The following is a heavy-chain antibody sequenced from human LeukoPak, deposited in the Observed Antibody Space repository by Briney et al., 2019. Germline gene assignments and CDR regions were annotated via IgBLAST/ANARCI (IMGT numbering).Heavy chain of an antibody. D-gene: IGHD4-23*01. J-gene: IGHJ4*02. CDR2: IIPIFGTA. Sequence: SVKVSCKASGGTFSSYAISWVRQAPGQGLEWMGGIIPIFGTANYAQKFQGRVTITADKSTSTAYMELSSLRSEDTAVYYCARAFSTVGVEPFDLDGYYFDYWGQGTLVTVSS. CDR1: GGTFSSYA. CDR3: ARAFSTVGVEPFDLDGYYFDY. V-gene: IGHV1-69*06.